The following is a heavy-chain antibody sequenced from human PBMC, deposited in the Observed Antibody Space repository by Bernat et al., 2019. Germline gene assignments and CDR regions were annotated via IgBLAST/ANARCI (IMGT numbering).Heavy chain of an antibody. CDR3: AGQQVGWFDP. D-gene: IGHD1-26*01. J-gene: IGHJ5*02. CDR2: IYYSGST. V-gene: IGHV4-39*01. CDR1: GGSISSSSYY. Sequence: QLQLQESGPGLVKPSETLSLTCTVSGGSISSSSYYWCWIRQPPGKGLEWIGCIYYSGSTYYNPSLKSRVTISVDTSKNQFSLKLSAVTAADTAVYYCAGQQVGWFDPWGQGTLVTVSS.